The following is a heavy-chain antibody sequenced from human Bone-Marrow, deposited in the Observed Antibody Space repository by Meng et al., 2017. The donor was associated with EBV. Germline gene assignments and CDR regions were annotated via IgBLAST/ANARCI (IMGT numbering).Heavy chain of an antibody. CDR3: ARDRSTMVRGVRTNWFDP. J-gene: IGHJ5*02. CDR2: NYYSGST. CDR1: GGSVSSGSYY. V-gene: IGHV4-61*01. Sequence: QVQLQESGPGLVKPSEXLSLTCPVXGGSVSSGSYYWSWIRQPPGKGLEWIGYNYYSGSTNYNPSLKSRVTISVDTSKNQFSLKLSSVTAADTAVYYCARDRSTMVRGVRTNWFDPWGQGTLVTVSS. D-gene: IGHD3-10*01.